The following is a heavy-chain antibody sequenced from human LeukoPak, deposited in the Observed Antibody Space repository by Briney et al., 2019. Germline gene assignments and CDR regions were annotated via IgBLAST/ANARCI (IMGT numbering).Heavy chain of an antibody. V-gene: IGHV4-39*01. J-gene: IGHJ3*01. Sequence: SETLSLTCTVSGGSIRSTGYYWGWIRQPPGKGLEWIGSIYYTGITYYNPSLKSRVTMSADTSKNQFSLKLSSVTAADTAVYYCARLDIVVVPASAFDVWGQGTMVTVSS. CDR3: ARLDIVVVPASAFDV. CDR1: GGSIRSTGYY. CDR2: IYYTGIT. D-gene: IGHD2-2*01.